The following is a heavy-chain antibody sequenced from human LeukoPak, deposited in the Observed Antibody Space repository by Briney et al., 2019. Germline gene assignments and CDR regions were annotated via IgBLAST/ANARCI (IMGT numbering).Heavy chain of an antibody. CDR1: GGSISGYY. J-gene: IGHJ3*02. CDR2: IYYSGST. Sequence: SSETLSLTCTVSGGSISGYYWSWIRQPPGKGLEWIGYIYYSGSTNYNPSLKSRVTISVDTSKNQFSLKLSSVTAADTAVYYCARDRNYDFWSGYYQEAFDIWGQGTMVTVSS. V-gene: IGHV4-59*01. D-gene: IGHD3-3*01. CDR3: ARDRNYDFWSGYYQEAFDI.